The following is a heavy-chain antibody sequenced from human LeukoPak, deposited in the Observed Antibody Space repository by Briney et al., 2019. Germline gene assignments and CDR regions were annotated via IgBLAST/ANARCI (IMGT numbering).Heavy chain of an antibody. CDR3: ARVRTVVVPAADNFDY. CDR1: GYTFTGYY. J-gene: IGHJ4*02. Sequence: ASVKVSCKASGYTFTGYYMHWVRQAPGQGLEWMGWINPNSGGTNYAQKFQGRVTMTRDTSNSTAYMELSRLRYDDTAVYYCARVRTVVVPAADNFDYWGQGTLVTVSS. D-gene: IGHD2-2*01. CDR2: INPNSGGT. V-gene: IGHV1-2*02.